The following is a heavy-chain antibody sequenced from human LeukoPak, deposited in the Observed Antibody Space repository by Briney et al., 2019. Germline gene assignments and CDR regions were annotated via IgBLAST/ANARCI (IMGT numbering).Heavy chain of an antibody. J-gene: IGHJ1*01. CDR1: GLTFSSYW. Sequence: GGSLRLSCAASGLTFSSYWMHWVRQAPGKGLVWVSRINSDGSSTSYADSVKGRFTISRDNAKNTLYLQMNSLRPEDTAVYYCARARSIVGVSPFQHWGQGTLVTVSS. V-gene: IGHV3-74*01. D-gene: IGHD1-26*01. CDR2: INSDGSST. CDR3: ARARSIVGVSPFQH.